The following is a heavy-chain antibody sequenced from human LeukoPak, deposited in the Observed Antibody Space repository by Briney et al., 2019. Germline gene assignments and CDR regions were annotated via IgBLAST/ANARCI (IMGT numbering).Heavy chain of an antibody. V-gene: IGHV1-2*02. CDR1: GYTFTGYA. Sequence: ASVKVSCKASGYTFTGYAVHWVRQAPGQGLEWMGWINPEKRDTGYAHKFQGRVTMTSDTSISTAYMELSSLRSDDTAVYYCAKKVRGPSHPLDFWGQGTLVTVSS. CDR3: AKKVRGPSHPLDF. CDR2: INPEKRDT. D-gene: IGHD5-12*01. J-gene: IGHJ4*02.